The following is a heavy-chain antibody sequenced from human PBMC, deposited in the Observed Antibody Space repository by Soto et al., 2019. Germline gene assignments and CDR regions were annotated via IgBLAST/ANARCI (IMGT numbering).Heavy chain of an antibody. CDR1: GVSISSSSDY. CDR3: ARHRARNWFDP. CDR2: IYYSGST. Sequence: QLQLQESGPGLVKPSETLSLTGIVSGVSISSSSDYWGWIRQPPGKGLEWIGSIYYSGSTYYNPSIKSRVTISVDPSQKQFSLKLSSVTAEDTAVFYCARHRARNWFDPWGQGTLVTVSS. J-gene: IGHJ5*02. D-gene: IGHD6-6*01. V-gene: IGHV4-39*01.